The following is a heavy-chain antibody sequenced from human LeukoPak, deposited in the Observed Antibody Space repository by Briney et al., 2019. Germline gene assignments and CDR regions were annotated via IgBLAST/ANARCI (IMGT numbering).Heavy chain of an antibody. D-gene: IGHD3-3*01. Sequence: SETLSLTCTVSGGSISSYYWSWIRQPPGKGLEWIGYIYYSGSTNYNPSLKSRVTISVDTSKNQFSLELSSVTAADTAVYYCASFHDFWSGYWGQGTLVTVSS. CDR3: ASFHDFWSGY. V-gene: IGHV4-59*01. CDR1: GGSISSYY. J-gene: IGHJ4*02. CDR2: IYYSGST.